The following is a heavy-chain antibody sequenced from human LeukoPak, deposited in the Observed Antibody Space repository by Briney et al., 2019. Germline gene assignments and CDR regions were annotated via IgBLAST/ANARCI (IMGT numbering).Heavy chain of an antibody. J-gene: IGHJ4*02. D-gene: IGHD3-9*01. Sequence: PSETLSLTCTVSGGSISSSSYYWGWIRQPPGKGLEWIGSIYYSGSTYYNPSLKSRVTISVDTSKNQFSLKLSSVTAADTAVYYCASRSHYDILTGDDYSGQGDLVTVSS. CDR2: IYYSGST. CDR3: ASRSHYDILTGDDY. V-gene: IGHV4-39*01. CDR1: GGSISSSSYY.